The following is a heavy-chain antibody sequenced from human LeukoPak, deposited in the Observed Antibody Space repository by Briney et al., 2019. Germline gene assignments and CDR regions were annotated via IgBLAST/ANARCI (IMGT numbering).Heavy chain of an antibody. V-gene: IGHV4-39*01. D-gene: IGHD2-15*01. CDR3: ARHGYCSGGSCYSWGYYYYMDV. CDR1: GGSISTYY. J-gene: IGHJ6*03. Sequence: SETLSLTCTVSGGSISTYYWSWIRQPPGKGLEWIGSIYFSGTTYYNPSLQSRVTISVDTSKNQFSLKLSSVTAADTAVYYCARHGYCSGGSCYSWGYYYYMDVWGKGTTVTISS. CDR2: IYFSGTT.